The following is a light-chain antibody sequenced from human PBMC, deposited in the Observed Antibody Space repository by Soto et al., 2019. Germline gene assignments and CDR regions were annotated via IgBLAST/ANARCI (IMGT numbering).Light chain of an antibody. CDR3: QSYDSTLSGLL. CDR1: RSNIGAGYD. Sequence: QAVVTQPPSVSGAPGQRVTISCTGSRSNIGAGYDVHWYQQLPGTAPKLLIYGNSNRPSGVPDRFSGSKSGTSASLAITGLQAEDEADYYCQSYDSTLSGLLFGGGTKLTVL. V-gene: IGLV1-40*01. J-gene: IGLJ2*01. CDR2: GNS.